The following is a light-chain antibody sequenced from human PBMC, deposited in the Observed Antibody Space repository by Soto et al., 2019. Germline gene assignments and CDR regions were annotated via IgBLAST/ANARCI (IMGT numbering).Light chain of an antibody. CDR1: QSISSY. J-gene: IGKJ5*01. V-gene: IGKV1-39*01. CDR2: AAC. CDR3: QQYSHLIT. Sequence: DIQLTQSPSSLSASVGDRVTITCRASQSISSYLYWYQQKPGKAPKLLINAACTLESGVPSRFSGSGSGTEFTLTISSLQPDDFATYYCQQYSHLITFGQGTRLEIK.